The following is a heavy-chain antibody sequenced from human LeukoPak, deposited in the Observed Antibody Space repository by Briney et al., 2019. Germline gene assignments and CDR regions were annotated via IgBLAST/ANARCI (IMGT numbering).Heavy chain of an antibody. V-gene: IGHV3-23*01. Sequence: RRSLRLSCAASGLTFTSDAISWVRQAHRKGREWVSSVSGSGGSTYYTDSMTGWFTLSRDNSKHPMCLQVNRLRAKEPGVNFCAKFLPTHIVVANYYLDYWGQGNLVT. J-gene: IGHJ4*02. CDR3: AKFLPTHIVVANYYLDY. CDR1: GLTFTSDA. D-gene: IGHD2-21*01. CDR2: VSGSGGST.